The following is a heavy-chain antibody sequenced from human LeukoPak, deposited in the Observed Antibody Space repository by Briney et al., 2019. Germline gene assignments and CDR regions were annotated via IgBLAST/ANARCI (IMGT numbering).Heavy chain of an antibody. CDR2: TYYRSKWYN. V-gene: IGHV6-1*01. J-gene: IGHJ6*02. Sequence: SQTLSLTCAISGDSVSSNSATWTWIRQSPSRGLEWLGRTYYRSKWYNDYAVSVKGRITINPDTSKNQFSLQLNSVTPEDTAVYYCARVRPLYDYVWGSYRPRGYYYYGMDVWGQGTTVTVSS. CDR1: GDSVSSNSAT. D-gene: IGHD3-16*02. CDR3: ARVRPLYDYVWGSYRPRGYYYYGMDV.